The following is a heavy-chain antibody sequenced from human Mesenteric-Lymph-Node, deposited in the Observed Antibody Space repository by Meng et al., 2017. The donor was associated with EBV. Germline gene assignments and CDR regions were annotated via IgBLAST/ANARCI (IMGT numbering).Heavy chain of an antibody. CDR1: GYTFTSYP. CDR2: INTNTGNP. V-gene: IGHV7-4-1*02. D-gene: IGHD1-26*01. Sequence: QVGLVQYGCRLKKPGASLKVSCTASGYTFTSYPMNWVRQAPGQGLEWMGGINTNTGNPTYAQGFTGRFVFSLDSSVSTAYLQISSLKAEDTAVYYCARKVGISSAKWYFDVWGRGTLVTVSS. CDR3: ARKVGISSAKWYFDV. J-gene: IGHJ2*01.